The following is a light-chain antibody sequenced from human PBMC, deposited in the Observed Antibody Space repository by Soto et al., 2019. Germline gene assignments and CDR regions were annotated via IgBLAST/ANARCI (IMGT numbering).Light chain of an antibody. CDR2: DAT. Sequence: DIQMTQSPSSLSASVGDRVTITCQASQDINNYLNWYQQKPGKAPKLLIFDATNLETGVPSRFSGGGSRTHFSFTISSLQPEDIATYYCQQYDNLPWTFGQGTKVDIK. J-gene: IGKJ1*01. CDR3: QQYDNLPWT. CDR1: QDINNY. V-gene: IGKV1-33*01.